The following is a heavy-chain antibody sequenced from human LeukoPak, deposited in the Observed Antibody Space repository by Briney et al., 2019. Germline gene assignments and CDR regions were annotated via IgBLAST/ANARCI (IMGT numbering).Heavy chain of an antibody. D-gene: IGHD3-10*01. CDR3: AKDRSRSGGLLWFGELSVYFDY. V-gene: IGHV3-23*01. CDR1: GFIFDDYG. CDR2: ISGSGGST. J-gene: IGHJ4*02. Sequence: QSGGSLRLSCAASGFIFDDYGMSWVRQAPGRGLEWVSAISGSGGSTYYADSVKGRFTISRDNSKNTLYLQMNSLRAEDTAVYYCAKDRSRSGGLLWFGELSVYFDYWGQGTLVTVSS.